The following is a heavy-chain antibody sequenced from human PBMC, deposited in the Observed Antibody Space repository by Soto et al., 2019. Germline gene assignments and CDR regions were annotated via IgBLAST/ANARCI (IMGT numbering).Heavy chain of an antibody. CDR1: GFTFSSYA. CDR2: INGSGGST. Sequence: PGGSLRLSCAASGFTFSSYAMSWVRQAPGKGLEWVSAINGSGGSTYYADSVKGRFTISRDNSKNTLYPQMNSLRAEDTAVYYCAKDGDITGTAYYFDYWGQGTLVTVSS. CDR3: AKDGDITGTAYYFDY. J-gene: IGHJ4*02. V-gene: IGHV3-23*01. D-gene: IGHD1-20*01.